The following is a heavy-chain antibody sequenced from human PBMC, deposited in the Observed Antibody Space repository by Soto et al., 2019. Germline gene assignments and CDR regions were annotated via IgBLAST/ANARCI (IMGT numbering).Heavy chain of an antibody. CDR3: ATSRVSIAVAGETEYYFDY. V-gene: IGHV1-2*04. J-gene: IGHJ4*02. Sequence: QVQLVQSGAEVKKPGASVKVSCKASGYTFTGYYMHWVRQAPGQGLAWMGWINPNSGGTNYAQKFQGWVTMTRDTSISTAYMELSRLRSDDTAVYYCATSRVSIAVAGETEYYFDYWGQGTLVTVSS. D-gene: IGHD6-19*01. CDR2: INPNSGGT. CDR1: GYTFTGYY.